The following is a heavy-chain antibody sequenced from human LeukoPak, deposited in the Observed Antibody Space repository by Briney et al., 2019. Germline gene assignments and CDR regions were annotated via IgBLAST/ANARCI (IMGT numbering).Heavy chain of an antibody. CDR1: GFTFSTYA. D-gene: IGHD2-2*01. J-gene: IGHJ4*02. CDR2: ISYVGNNK. CDR3: ARDRASTSGYYFAY. V-gene: IGHV3-30-3*01. Sequence: PGGSLTLSCAVSGFTFSTYAMHWVRQAPGKGLEWVAIISYVGNNKYYADSVKGRFTISRDNAKNTLYLQMNSLRAEDTAVPYCARDRASTSGYYFAYWGQGTLVTVSS.